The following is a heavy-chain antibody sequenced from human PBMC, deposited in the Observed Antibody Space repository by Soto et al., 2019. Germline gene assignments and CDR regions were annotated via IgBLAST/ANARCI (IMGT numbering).Heavy chain of an antibody. D-gene: IGHD3-3*01. Sequence: EVQLLESGGGLVQPGGSLRLSCATSGFTFSSYAMAWVRQAPGKGLEWVSAISGSGGITYHAASVKGRFSISRDNSRNMLYLQMNSLGAEDTAAYYCARAAHYDFWSGYYYMDVWGIGTTVTVSS. V-gene: IGHV3-23*01. CDR2: ISGSGGIT. CDR1: GFTFSSYA. CDR3: ARAAHYDFWSGYYYMDV. J-gene: IGHJ6*03.